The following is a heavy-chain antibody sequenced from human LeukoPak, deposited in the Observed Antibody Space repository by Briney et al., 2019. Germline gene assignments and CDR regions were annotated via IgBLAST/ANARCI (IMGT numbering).Heavy chain of an antibody. Sequence: ASVKVSCKASGYTFTHYAIHWVRQAPGQRLEWMGWSNACNGDTRYSQELQGRVTITRDTSASTAYMELSSLRSEDVAVYYCVRSVDGSCSGGRCSKYHWDYWGQGTLVTVSS. CDR2: SNACNGDT. J-gene: IGHJ4*02. CDR3: VRSVDGSCSGGRCSKYHWDY. V-gene: IGHV1-3*02. D-gene: IGHD2-15*01. CDR1: GYTFTHYA.